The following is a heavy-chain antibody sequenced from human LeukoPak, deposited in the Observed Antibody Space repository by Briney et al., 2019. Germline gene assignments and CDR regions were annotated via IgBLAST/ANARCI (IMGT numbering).Heavy chain of an antibody. CDR2: ISYDGSNK. CDR1: GFTFSIYT. Sequence: GGSLRLSCAASGFTFSIYTMHWVRQAPGKGLEWVAVISYDGSNKYYADSVKGRFTISRDNSKNTLYLQMNSLRAEDTAVYYCAKARGRGDYVWGSYLDYWGQGTLVTVSS. V-gene: IGHV3-30-3*01. D-gene: IGHD3-16*01. J-gene: IGHJ4*02. CDR3: AKARGRGDYVWGSYLDY.